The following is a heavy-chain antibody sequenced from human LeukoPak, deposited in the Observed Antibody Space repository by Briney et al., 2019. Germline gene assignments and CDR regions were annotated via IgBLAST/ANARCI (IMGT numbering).Heavy chain of an antibody. CDR2: VNHSGST. D-gene: IGHD6-13*01. CDR1: GGSFSGYY. Sequence: PSETLSLTCAVYGGSFSGYYWDWIRQPPGKGLEWIGDVNHSGSTNYSPSLKSRVTISVDTSKNQVSLKLSSVTAADTGVYYCATVSSSWSARLDYWGQGTLVTVSS. CDR3: ATVSSSWSARLDY. J-gene: IGHJ4*02. V-gene: IGHV4-34*01.